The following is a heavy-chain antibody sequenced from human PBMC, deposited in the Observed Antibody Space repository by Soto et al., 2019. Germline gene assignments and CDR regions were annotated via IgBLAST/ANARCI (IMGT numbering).Heavy chain of an antibody. CDR1: GGSVNGYY. J-gene: IGHJ5*02. CDR3: ARESVTVNWFDP. Sequence: PSETLSLTCAVYGGSVNGYYWNWIRQPPGKGLEWIGEINHTGGTNYNPSLKSRVTISVDTSKNQFSLKLSSVTAADTAVYYCARESVTVNWFDPWGQGTLVTVSS. D-gene: IGHD4-17*01. CDR2: INHTGGT. V-gene: IGHV4-34*01.